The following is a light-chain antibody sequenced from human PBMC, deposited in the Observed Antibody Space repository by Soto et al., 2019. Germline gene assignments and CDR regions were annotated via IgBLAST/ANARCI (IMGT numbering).Light chain of an antibody. CDR3: QHYGASPPWT. J-gene: IGKJ1*01. CDR1: QSVSRN. V-gene: IGKV3D-15*01. CDR2: DAS. Sequence: EIVMTQSPATLSVSPGERATLSCRASQSVSRNLAWYQQKPGQAPRLLIYDASTRATGTPARFSGSGSGTKFTLSISSLQSEDFAVYYCQHYGASPPWTFGQGTKVEIK.